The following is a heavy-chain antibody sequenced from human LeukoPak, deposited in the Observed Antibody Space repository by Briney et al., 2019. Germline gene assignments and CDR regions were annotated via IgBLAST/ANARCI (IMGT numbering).Heavy chain of an antibody. CDR2: ISGSGDKI. V-gene: IGHV3-23*01. CDR3: AKALADGGTFDY. CDR1: GFTFSSYA. D-gene: IGHD4-23*01. Sequence: PGGCLRLSCAASGFTFSSYAMSWVRQAPGKGLEWVSAISGSGDKIFYADSVKGRFTISRDNSRNTLYLQMNSLRAEDTAIYYCAKALADGGTFDYWGQGTLVTVSS. J-gene: IGHJ4*02.